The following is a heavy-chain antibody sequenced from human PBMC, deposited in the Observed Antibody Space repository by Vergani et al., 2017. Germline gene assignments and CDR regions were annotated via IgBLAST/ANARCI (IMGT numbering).Heavy chain of an antibody. Sequence: QLQLQESGPGLVKPSETLSLTCTVSGGSISSSSYYWGWIRQPPGKGLEWIGSIYYSGSTYYNPSLKSRVTISVDTSKNQFSLKLSSVTAADTAVYYCAGHVMRRGGGYSTVDYWGQGTLVTVSS. J-gene: IGHJ4*02. V-gene: IGHV4-39*01. CDR2: IYYSGST. D-gene: IGHD4-11*01. CDR1: GGSISSSSYY. CDR3: AGHVMRRGGGYSTVDY.